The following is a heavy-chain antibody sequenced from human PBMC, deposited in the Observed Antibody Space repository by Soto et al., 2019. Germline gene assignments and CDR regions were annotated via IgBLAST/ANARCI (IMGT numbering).Heavy chain of an antibody. CDR1: GFTFSSYW. V-gene: IGHV3-7*01. D-gene: IGHD3-9*01. Sequence: GGSLRLSCAACGFTFSSYWMSWVRQAPGRGLEWVANIKQDGSEKYYVDSVKGRFTISRDNAKNSLYLQMNSLRAEDTAVYYCAREDVLRYFDWLSSSYYYYYGMDVWGQGTTVTVSS. CDR2: IKQDGSEK. J-gene: IGHJ6*02. CDR3: AREDVLRYFDWLSSSYYYYYGMDV.